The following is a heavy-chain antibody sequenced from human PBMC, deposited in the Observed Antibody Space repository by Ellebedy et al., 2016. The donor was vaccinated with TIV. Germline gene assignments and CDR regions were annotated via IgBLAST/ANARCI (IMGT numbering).Heavy chain of an antibody. CDR2: ISSRGSTI. Sequence: GESLKISCAASGFTFSDYYMSWIRQAPGKGLEWVSYISSRGSTIYYADSVKGRFTISRDNAKNSLYLQMNSLRAEDTAVYYCARSGTMVRGVIILMDVWGQGTTVTVSS. J-gene: IGHJ6*02. CDR1: GFTFSDYY. D-gene: IGHD3-10*01. CDR3: ARSGTMVRGVIILMDV. V-gene: IGHV3-11*01.